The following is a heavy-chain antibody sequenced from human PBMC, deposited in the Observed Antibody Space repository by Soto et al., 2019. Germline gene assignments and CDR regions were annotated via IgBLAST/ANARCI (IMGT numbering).Heavy chain of an antibody. V-gene: IGHV4-59*01. J-gene: IGHJ3*01. CDR1: GGSISSYY. CDR2: IYYSRST. CDR3: ARVWGGAFDF. D-gene: IGHD3-10*01. Sequence: QVQLQESGPGLVKPSETLSLTCTVSGGSISSYYWSWIRQPPGKGVEWIGYIYYSRSTNYNASLKSRVTISVDTSKNQFSLKLSSVTAADTAVYYCARVWGGAFDFWGQGTMVTVSS.